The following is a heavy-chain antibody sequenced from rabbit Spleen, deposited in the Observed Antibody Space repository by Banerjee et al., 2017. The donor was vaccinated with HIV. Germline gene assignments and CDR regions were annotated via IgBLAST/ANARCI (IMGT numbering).Heavy chain of an antibody. CDR1: GFSFNNNYV. CDR3: ARDRANIGGDYGPYYFDL. J-gene: IGHJ4*01. Sequence: QEQLVESGGGLVKPGASLTLTCKASGFSFNNNYVMCWVRQAPGKGLEWIGCINTATAKAVYASWAKGRITCSKTSSTTVTLQMTSLTAADTATYFCARDRANIGGDYGPYYFDLWGPGTLVTVS. V-gene: IGHV1S45*01. D-gene: IGHD2-1*01. CDR2: INTATAKA.